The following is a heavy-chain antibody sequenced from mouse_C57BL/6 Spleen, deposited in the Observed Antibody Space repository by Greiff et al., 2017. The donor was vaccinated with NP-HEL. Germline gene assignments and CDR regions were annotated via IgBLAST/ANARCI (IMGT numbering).Heavy chain of an antibody. J-gene: IGHJ2*01. CDR2: ICPHSGGT. CDR3: ARDIATVVARDY. V-gene: IGHV1-72*01. D-gene: IGHD1-1*01. CDR1: GYTFTSYW. Sequence: QVQLQQPGAELVKPGASVKLSCTASGYTFTSYWMHWVQQTPGRGLEWIGMICPHSGGTKYTEKFTSKATLTVDKPSSTAYMQLSSLTSEDSAVYYCARDIATVVARDYWGQGTTLTVSS.